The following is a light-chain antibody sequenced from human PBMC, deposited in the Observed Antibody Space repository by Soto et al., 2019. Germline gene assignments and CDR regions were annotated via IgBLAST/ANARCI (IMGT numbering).Light chain of an antibody. Sequence: QAVVTQEPSLTVSPGGTVTLTCGSSTGVVTSRHYPYWFQLKPGQVPRTLIHDTTNRHSWTPARFSGSLLGGKAALTLSGAQPEDEADYYCLLSYSGVRVFGGGTKLTVL. CDR3: LLSYSGVRV. V-gene: IGLV7-46*01. CDR2: DTT. J-gene: IGLJ3*02. CDR1: TGVVTSRHY.